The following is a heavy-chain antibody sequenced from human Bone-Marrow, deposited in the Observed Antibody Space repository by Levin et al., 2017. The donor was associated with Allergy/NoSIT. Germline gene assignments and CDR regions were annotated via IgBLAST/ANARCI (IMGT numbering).Heavy chain of an antibody. J-gene: IGHJ4*02. V-gene: IGHV3-23*01. Sequence: GESLKISCAASGFTFNKYAMSWVRQAPGRGLEWVSNISGSGSSTYYADSVKGRFTISRDNSRDTLYLQMNSLRAEDTAIYYCAISSGWYRPTGAFDYWGQGTLVSVSS. CDR1: GFTFNKYA. CDR2: ISGSGSST. CDR3: AISSGWYRPTGAFDY. D-gene: IGHD6-19*01.